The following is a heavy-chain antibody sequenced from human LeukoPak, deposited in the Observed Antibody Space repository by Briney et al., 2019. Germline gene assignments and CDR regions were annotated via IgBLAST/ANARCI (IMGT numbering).Heavy chain of an antibody. Sequence: ASVKVSCKTSGYTFTGYYIHLLRQAPGQGLEWVACIDHNSGGTNYAHKFKGRVTKTRDTSISTAYMEVSSLRSDDTAVYYCARDPYCSSTSCYGSAFDIWGQGTMVTVSS. D-gene: IGHD2-2*01. CDR2: IDHNSGGT. CDR3: ARDPYCSSTSCYGSAFDI. V-gene: IGHV1-2*02. J-gene: IGHJ3*02. CDR1: GYTFTGYY.